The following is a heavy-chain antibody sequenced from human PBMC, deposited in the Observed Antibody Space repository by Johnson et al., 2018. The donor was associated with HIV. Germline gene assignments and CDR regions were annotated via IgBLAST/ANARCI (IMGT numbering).Heavy chain of an antibody. CDR2: IRWNGGIT. D-gene: IGHD4-11*01. V-gene: IGHV3-53*01. CDR3: ARSPLYDTTVFDI. CDR1: GFTVSSNY. Sequence: VQLVESGGGLIQPGGSLRLSCAASGFTVSSNYMSWVRQAPGKGLEWVSGIRWNGGITGYADSVKGRFTISRDNAENSLYLQMNSLRVGDTAVYYCARSPLYDTTVFDIWGQGTRVTVSS. J-gene: IGHJ3*02.